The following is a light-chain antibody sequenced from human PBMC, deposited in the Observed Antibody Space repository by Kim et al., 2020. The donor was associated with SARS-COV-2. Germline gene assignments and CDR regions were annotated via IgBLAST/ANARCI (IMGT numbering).Light chain of an antibody. J-gene: IGKJ1*01. CDR2: DAS. Sequence: LSPGERVTPSCRASQSVGSQLAWYQHKSGQAPRLLIYDASNRATGIPARFSGSGSGTDFTLTISSLQPEDFAVYYCQQRDSWPRTFGQGTKVDIK. CDR3: QQRDSWPRT. V-gene: IGKV3-11*01. CDR1: QSVGSQ.